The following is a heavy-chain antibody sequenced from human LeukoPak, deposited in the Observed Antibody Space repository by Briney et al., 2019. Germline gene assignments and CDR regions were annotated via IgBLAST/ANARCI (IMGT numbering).Heavy chain of an antibody. CDR1: GFTFSSYA. CDR3: ARGSMGAAYYYYYYGMDV. V-gene: IGHV3-30*04. Sequence: GSLRLSCAASGFTFSSYAMHWVRQAPGKGLEWVAVISYDGSNKYYADSVKGRFTISRDNSKNTLYLQMNSLRAEDTAVYYCARGSMGAAYYYYYYGMDVWGQGTTVTVSS. CDR2: ISYDGSNK. J-gene: IGHJ6*02. D-gene: IGHD2-15*01.